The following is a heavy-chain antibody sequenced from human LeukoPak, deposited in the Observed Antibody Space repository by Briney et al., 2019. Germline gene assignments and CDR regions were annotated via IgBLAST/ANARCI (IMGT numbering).Heavy chain of an antibody. CDR3: AKTRGYCSGGSCYQDY. D-gene: IGHD2-15*01. V-gene: IGHV3-23*01. Sequence: GGSLRLSCAASGFTFSSYAMSWVRQAPGKGLEWVSAISASGDSTYYADSVKGRFTISRDNSKNTLYLHMNSLRAEDTAVYYCAKTRGYCSGGSCYQDYWGQGTLVTVSP. J-gene: IGHJ4*02. CDR1: GFTFSSYA. CDR2: ISASGDST.